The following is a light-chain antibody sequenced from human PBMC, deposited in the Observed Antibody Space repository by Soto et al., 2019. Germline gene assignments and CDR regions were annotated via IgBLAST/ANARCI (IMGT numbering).Light chain of an antibody. Sequence: ETVMTQSPATLSVSPGEGATLSCRASQSVGSNLAWYQQKPGQAPRLLIYGASTRVTGIPARFSGSGSGTEFTLTISGLQSEDFAVYYCQQYNNWPPHTFGQGTKLEIK. V-gene: IGKV3-15*01. CDR2: GAS. J-gene: IGKJ2*01. CDR3: QQYNNWPPHT. CDR1: QSVGSN.